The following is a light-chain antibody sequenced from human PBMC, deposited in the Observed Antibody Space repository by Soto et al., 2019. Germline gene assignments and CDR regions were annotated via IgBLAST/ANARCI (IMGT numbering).Light chain of an antibody. Sequence: QSALTQPASVSGSPGQSITISCTGTSSDVGGYNYVSWYQQHPGKDPKLMIYEVSNRPSGVSNSFSGSKSGNTASLTNSGLQANDEADYYCSSYTSSSNVVFGGGTKLTVL. CDR2: EVS. J-gene: IGLJ2*01. CDR1: SSDVGGYNY. V-gene: IGLV2-14*01. CDR3: SSYTSSSNVV.